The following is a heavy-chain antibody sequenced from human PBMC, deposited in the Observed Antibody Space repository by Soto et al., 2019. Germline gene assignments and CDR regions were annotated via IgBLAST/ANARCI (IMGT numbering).Heavy chain of an antibody. CDR3: ARLMVRGVAYYGMDV. V-gene: IGHV4-59*12. J-gene: IGHJ6*02. D-gene: IGHD3-10*01. CDR1: GGSISSSY. Sequence: SETLSLTCTVSGGSISSSYWSWIRQPPGKGLEWIGHISNNGRTGYNSSLKSRATISVDTSKNQFSLKLSSVTAADTAVYYCARLMVRGVAYYGMDVWGQGTTVTVSS. CDR2: ISNNGRT.